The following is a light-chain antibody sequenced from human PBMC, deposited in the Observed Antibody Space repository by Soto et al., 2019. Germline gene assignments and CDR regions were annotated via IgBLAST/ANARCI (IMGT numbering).Light chain of an antibody. J-gene: IGKJ1*01. CDR1: QSISSY. Sequence: DIQMTQSPSSLSASVGDRVTITCRASQSISSYLNWYQQKPGKAPKLLIYAASSWQSGVPSRFSGSGSGTDFTLTISSLQPEDFATYYCQQSYSTPGTFGQGTKVDNK. CDR3: QQSYSTPGT. V-gene: IGKV1-39*01. CDR2: AAS.